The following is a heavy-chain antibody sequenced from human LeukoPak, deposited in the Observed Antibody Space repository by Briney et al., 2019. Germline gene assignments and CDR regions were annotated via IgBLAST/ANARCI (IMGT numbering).Heavy chain of an antibody. CDR2: MNPNSGNT. J-gene: IGHJ6*03. Sequence: ASVKVSCKASGYTFTSYDINWVRQATGQGLEWMGWMNPNSGNTGYAQKFQGRVTMTRNTSISTAYMELSSLRSEDTAVYYCAKALVGGPYYYYYMDVWGKGTTVTVSS. V-gene: IGHV1-8*01. CDR1: GYTFTSYD. D-gene: IGHD2-15*01. CDR3: AKALVGGPYYYYYMDV.